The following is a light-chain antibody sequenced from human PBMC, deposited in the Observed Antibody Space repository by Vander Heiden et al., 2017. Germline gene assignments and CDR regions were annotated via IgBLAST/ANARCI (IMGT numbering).Light chain of an antibody. CDR2: GAS. CDR3: QQDGSSPRT. J-gene: IGKJ2*01. CDR1: QTVSSSH. Sequence: EIVLTQSPGTLSLSPGERATLSCRASQTVSSSHLAWYQQKPGQAPRLLMYGASISATRIPDRFSGSGSVTDFTLTISILKLEHFAVFYCQQDGSSPRTFGQGTKLEIK. V-gene: IGKV3-20*01.